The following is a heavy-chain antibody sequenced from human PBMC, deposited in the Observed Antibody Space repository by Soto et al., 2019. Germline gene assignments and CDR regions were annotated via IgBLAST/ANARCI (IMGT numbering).Heavy chain of an antibody. CDR1: GGTFTNYA. D-gene: IGHD4-17*01. CDR2: IIPISGAV. J-gene: IGHJ5*02. CDR3: ARTTTAYNGFDL. Sequence: QVQLVQSGAEVKKPGSSVKVSCKASGGTFTNYAINWVRQAPGQGLEWMGGIIPISGAVNYAQTFQGRVTITADESTSTVYMALSSLRSENTAVYYCARTTTAYNGFDLWGQGTLVTVSS. V-gene: IGHV1-69*01.